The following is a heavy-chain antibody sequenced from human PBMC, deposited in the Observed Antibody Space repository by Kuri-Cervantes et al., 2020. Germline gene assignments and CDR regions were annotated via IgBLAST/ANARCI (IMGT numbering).Heavy chain of an antibody. CDR1: GFTFRDHW. CDR2: INNDAKEK. J-gene: IGHJ4*02. CDR3: ARLKPGYSEY. V-gene: IGHV3-7*02. Sequence: GESLKISCAASGFTFRDHWLGWVRQAPGKGLEWVATINNDAKEKYIVDSLKGRFTISRDNTKNSLYLQMNSLRAEDTAVYYCARLKPGYSEYWGQGTLVTVSS. D-gene: IGHD3-22*01.